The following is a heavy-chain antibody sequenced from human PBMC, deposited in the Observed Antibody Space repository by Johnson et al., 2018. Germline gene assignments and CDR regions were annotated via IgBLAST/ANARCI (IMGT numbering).Heavy chain of an antibody. Sequence: QVQLVQSGGGVVQPGRSLRLSCAASGFTFSSYGMHWVRQAPGKGLEWVAVIWYDGSNKYYADSVKGRFTISRDNSKNTLYLQWNSLRAGDTAVYYCGREGIVGATYYYYGMDVWGQGATVTVSS. CDR3: GREGIVGATYYYYGMDV. J-gene: IGHJ6*02. CDR1: GFTFSSYG. CDR2: IWYDGSNK. V-gene: IGHV3-33*01. D-gene: IGHD1-26*01.